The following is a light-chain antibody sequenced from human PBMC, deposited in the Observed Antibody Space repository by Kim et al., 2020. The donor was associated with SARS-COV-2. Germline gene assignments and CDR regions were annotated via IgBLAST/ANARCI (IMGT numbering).Light chain of an antibody. CDR1: QSLRHSNGYNY. CDR2: LGS. Sequence: PRSITCRSSQSLRHSNGYNYWDWYLQKPGQSPQLLIYLGSNRASGVPDRFSGSGSGTDFTLKISRVEAEDVGVYYCMQALQTPITFGQGTRLDIK. CDR3: MQALQTPIT. V-gene: IGKV2-28*01. J-gene: IGKJ5*01.